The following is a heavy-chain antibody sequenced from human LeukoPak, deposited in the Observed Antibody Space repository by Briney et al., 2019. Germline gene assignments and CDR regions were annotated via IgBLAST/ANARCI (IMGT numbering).Heavy chain of an antibody. D-gene: IGHD3-16*01. CDR3: AIDTVYYDPPSY. V-gene: IGHV1-46*01. J-gene: IGHJ4*01. Sequence: ASVKVSCKASGFTFTRYYMHWVRQAPGQGLEWMGTINPSGGRTSYAQNFQGRVTMTEDTSADTAYMELSSLRSEDTAVYYCAIDTVYYDPPSYWGQGTLVTVSS. CDR2: INPSGGRT. CDR1: GFTFTRYY.